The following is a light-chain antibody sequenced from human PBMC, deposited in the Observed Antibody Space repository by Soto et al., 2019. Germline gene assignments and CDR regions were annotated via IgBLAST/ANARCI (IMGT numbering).Light chain of an antibody. CDR2: DNN. CDR1: SSNIGDNY. V-gene: IGLV1-51*01. J-gene: IGLJ3*02. Sequence: QSVLTQPPSVSAAPGQKVTISCSGTSSNIGDNYVSWYQQLPGTAPKLLIYDNNKRPSGIPDRFSGSKSGTSATLGITGLQTGDEADYYCGTWDSSLNTWMFGGGTKVTVL. CDR3: GTWDSSLNTWM.